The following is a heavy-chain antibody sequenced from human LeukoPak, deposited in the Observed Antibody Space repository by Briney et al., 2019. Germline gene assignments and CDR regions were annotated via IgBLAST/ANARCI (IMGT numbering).Heavy chain of an antibody. V-gene: IGHV1-2*02. CDR2: INPNSGGT. Sequence: ASLTDSSMAPGYTFTVDYIHWVPQAPGQGLEWMGWINPNSGGTNYAQKFQGRVTMTRDTSISTAYMELSRLRSDDTAVYYCARRTPTRADLDYWGQGTLVTVSS. CDR1: GYTFTVDY. J-gene: IGHJ4*02. D-gene: IGHD5-24*01. CDR3: ARRTPTRADLDY.